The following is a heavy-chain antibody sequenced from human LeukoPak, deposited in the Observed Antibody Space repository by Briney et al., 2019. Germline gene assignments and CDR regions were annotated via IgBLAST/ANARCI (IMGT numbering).Heavy chain of an antibody. Sequence: GRSLRLSCAASGFTFSSYGMHWVRQAPGKGLEWVAVISYDGSNKYYVDSVKGRFTISRGNSKNTLYLQMNSLRAEDTAVYYCAKEGAAAGTFGYWGQGTLVTVSS. J-gene: IGHJ4*02. CDR3: AKEGAAAGTFGY. CDR2: ISYDGSNK. CDR1: GFTFSSYG. D-gene: IGHD6-13*01. V-gene: IGHV3-30*18.